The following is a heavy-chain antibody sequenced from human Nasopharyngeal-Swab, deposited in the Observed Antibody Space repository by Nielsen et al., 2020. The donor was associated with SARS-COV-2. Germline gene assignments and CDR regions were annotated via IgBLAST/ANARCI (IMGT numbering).Heavy chain of an antibody. CDR3: ARYHSSNGWPQGNWFDP. J-gene: IGHJ5*02. V-gene: IGHV4-4*02. CDR2: IYYSGTT. D-gene: IGHD6-19*01. Sequence: VRQAPGKGLQWIGNIYYSGTTNYNPSLKSRVTILLDISKNQFSLKLNSVTAADTAVYYCARYHSSNGWPQGNWFDPWGQGTLVTVSS.